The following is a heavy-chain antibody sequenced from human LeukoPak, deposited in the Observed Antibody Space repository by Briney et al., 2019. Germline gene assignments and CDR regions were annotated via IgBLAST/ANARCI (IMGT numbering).Heavy chain of an antibody. D-gene: IGHD5-24*01. CDR1: GGSISSYY. V-gene: IGHV4-4*07. J-gene: IGHJ6*03. CDR3: AREGATATGYYYYYMDV. Sequence: SETLSLTCSVSGGSISSYYGSWIRQPAGEGVEWIGRIYTSGSNNYNPSLKSRVTMSVDTSKNQFSLKLSSVTAADTAVYYCAREGATATGYYYYYMDVWGKGTTVTVSS. CDR2: IYTSGSN.